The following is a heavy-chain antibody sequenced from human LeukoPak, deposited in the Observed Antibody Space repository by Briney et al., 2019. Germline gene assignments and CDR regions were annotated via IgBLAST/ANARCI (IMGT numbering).Heavy chain of an antibody. Sequence: SETLSLTCTVSGGSISSYYWRWIRQPPGKGLEWIGYIYYSGSTNYNPSLKSRVTISVDTSKNQFSLKLSSVTAADTAVYYCARRPIGWLAFDIWGQGTMVTVSS. CDR3: ARRPIGWLAFDI. D-gene: IGHD6-19*01. CDR2: IYYSGST. V-gene: IGHV4-59*08. CDR1: GGSISSYY. J-gene: IGHJ3*02.